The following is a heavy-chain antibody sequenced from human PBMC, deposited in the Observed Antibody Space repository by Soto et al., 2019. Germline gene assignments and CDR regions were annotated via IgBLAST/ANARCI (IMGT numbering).Heavy chain of an antibody. V-gene: IGHV4-4*07. CDR1: GASISGFY. Sequence: ETLSLTCTVSGASISGFYWSWIRKSAGKGLEWIGRIYATGTTDYNPSLKSRVMMSVDTSKKQFSLKLRSVTAADTAVYYCVRDGTKTLRDWFDPWGQGISVTVSS. J-gene: IGHJ5*02. CDR2: IYATGTT. CDR3: VRDGTKTLRDWFDP. D-gene: IGHD1-1*01.